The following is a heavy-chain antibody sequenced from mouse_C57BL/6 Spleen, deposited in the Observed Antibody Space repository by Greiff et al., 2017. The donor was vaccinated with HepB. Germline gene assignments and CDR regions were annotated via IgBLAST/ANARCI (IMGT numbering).Heavy chain of an antibody. V-gene: IGHV1-69*01. D-gene: IGHD2-4*01. CDR2: IDPSDSYT. CDR1: GYTFTSYW. J-gene: IGHJ2*01. CDR3: ARWDYAYFDY. Sequence: QVQLQQPGAELVMPGASVKLSCKASGYTFTSYWMHWVKQRPGQGLEWIGEIDPSDSYTNYNQKFKGKSTLTVDKSSSTAYMQLSSLTSEDSAVYYCARWDYAYFDYWGQGTTLTVSS.